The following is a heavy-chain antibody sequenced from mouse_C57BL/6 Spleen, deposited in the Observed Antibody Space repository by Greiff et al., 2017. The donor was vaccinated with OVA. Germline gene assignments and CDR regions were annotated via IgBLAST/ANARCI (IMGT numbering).Heavy chain of an antibody. Sequence: QVQLQQPGAELVKPGASVKMSCKASGYTFTSYWITWVKQRPGQGLEWIGDIYPGSGSTNYNEKFKSKATLTVDTSSSTAYMQLSSLTSEDSAVYYCAREGSGYPWFAYWGQGTLVTVSA. J-gene: IGHJ3*01. V-gene: IGHV1-55*01. CDR2: IYPGSGST. D-gene: IGHD3-2*02. CDR3: AREGSGYPWFAY. CDR1: GYTFTSYW.